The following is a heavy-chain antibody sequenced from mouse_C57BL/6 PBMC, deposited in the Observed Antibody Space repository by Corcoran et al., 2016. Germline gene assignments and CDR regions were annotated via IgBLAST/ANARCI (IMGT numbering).Heavy chain of an antibody. CDR3: ARDYGSSYFDY. J-gene: IGHJ2*01. Sequence: QVQLQQSGAELVKSGASVKISCKASGYAFSSYWMNWVKQRPGKGLEWIGQIYPGDGDTNYNGKFKGKATLTADKSSSTAYMQLSSLTSEDSAVYFCARDYGSSYFDYWGQGTTLTVSS. CDR1: GYAFSSYW. V-gene: IGHV1-80*01. CDR2: IYPGDGDT. D-gene: IGHD1-1*01.